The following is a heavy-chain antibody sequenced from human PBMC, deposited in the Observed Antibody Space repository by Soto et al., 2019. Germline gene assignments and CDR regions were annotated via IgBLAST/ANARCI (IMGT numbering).Heavy chain of an antibody. D-gene: IGHD3-10*01. CDR1: GGTFSSYA. Sequence: QVQLVQSGAEVKKPGSSVKVSCKASGGTFSSYAINWVRQAPGQGLEWMGGIIRIFGTPDYAQRLQGRVTITADESTSTAYMELSSLRSEDTAVYYCARHGSNEYCYYGMDVWGQGTTVTVSS. V-gene: IGHV1-69*12. CDR2: IIRIFGTP. J-gene: IGHJ6*02. CDR3: ARHGSNEYCYYGMDV.